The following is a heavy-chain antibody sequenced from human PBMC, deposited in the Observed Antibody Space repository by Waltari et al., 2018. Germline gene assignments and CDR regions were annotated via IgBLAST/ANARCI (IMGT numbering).Heavy chain of an antibody. Sequence: QVQLQQWGAGLLKPSETLSLTCAVYGGSFSGYYWSWIRQPPGKGLEWIGEINHSGSTNYNPSLKSRVTISVDTSKNQFSLNLSSVTAADTAVYYCARVGQWLPDHWGQGTLVTVSS. V-gene: IGHV4-34*01. J-gene: IGHJ5*02. D-gene: IGHD6-19*01. CDR2: INHSGST. CDR3: ARVGQWLPDH. CDR1: GGSFSGYY.